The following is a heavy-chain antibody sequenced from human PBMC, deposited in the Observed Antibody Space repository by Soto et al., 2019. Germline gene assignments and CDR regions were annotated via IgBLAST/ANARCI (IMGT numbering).Heavy chain of an antibody. CDR1: GYTFSDYY. V-gene: IGHV1-2*04. D-gene: IGHD3-9*01. CDR2: INPNHGGT. J-gene: IGHJ4*02. CDR3: ARDLRQMGTTRYQFDY. Sequence: VSVKVSCKASGYTFSDYYIHWVRQAPGQGLEWMGWINPNHGGTNYAQRFQGWVTMTRDTSITTAYMELTSLKSDDTAMYYCARDLRQMGTTRYQFDYWGQGTLVTVSS.